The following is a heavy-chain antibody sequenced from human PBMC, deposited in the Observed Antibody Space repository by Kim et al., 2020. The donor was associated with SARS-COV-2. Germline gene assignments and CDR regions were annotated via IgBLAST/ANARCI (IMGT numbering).Heavy chain of an antibody. CDR3: VKGLTYSIGSGAFDI. Sequence: GGSLRLSCAASGFTFGSYAMTWVRQAPGKGLEWVSTMSRSGSTYYADSVKGRFTVSRDNSKNTLYVQMTILRAEDTAIYYCVKGLTYSIGSGAFDIWGQG. CDR1: GFTFGSYA. D-gene: IGHD6-19*01. J-gene: IGHJ3*02. CDR2: MSRSGST. V-gene: IGHV3-23*01.